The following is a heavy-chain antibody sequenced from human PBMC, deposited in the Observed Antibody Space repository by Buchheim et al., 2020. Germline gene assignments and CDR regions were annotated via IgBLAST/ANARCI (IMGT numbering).Heavy chain of an antibody. J-gene: IGHJ6*02. CDR2: INPNSGGT. CDR1: GYTFTGYY. Sequence: QVQLVQSGAEVKKPGASVKVSCKASGYTFTGYYMHWVRQAPGQGLEWMGWINPNSGGTNYAQKFQGWVTMTRDTAISPAYMELSRLRSDDTAVYYCARSYYDILTGASYGMDVWGQGTT. D-gene: IGHD3-9*01. CDR3: ARSYYDILTGASYGMDV. V-gene: IGHV1-2*04.